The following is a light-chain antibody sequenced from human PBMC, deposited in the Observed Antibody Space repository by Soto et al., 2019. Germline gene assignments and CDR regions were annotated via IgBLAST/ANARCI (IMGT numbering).Light chain of an antibody. Sequence: QSALTQPPSASGSPGQSVTISCTGTSSDVGDFNYVSWYQQHPGKAPKLMIYEVSKRPSGVPDRFSGSKSGNTASLTVSGLQAEDEADYYCNSYTNSSAVVFGGGTKVTVL. J-gene: IGLJ2*01. V-gene: IGLV2-8*01. CDR3: NSYTNSSAVV. CDR2: EVS. CDR1: SSDVGDFNY.